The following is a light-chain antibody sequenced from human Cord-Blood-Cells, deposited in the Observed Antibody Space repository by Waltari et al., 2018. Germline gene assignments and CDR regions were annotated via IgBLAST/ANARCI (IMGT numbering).Light chain of an antibody. J-gene: IGLJ1*01. CDR3: QAWDSSTYV. V-gene: IGLV3-1*01. CDR2: QDS. CDR1: QLGDNY. Sequence: SYELTQPPSVSVSPGQTASTPCPGDQLGDNYACWYQQKPGQSPVLVIYQDSKRPSGIPERFSGSNSGNTATLTISGTQAMDEADYYCQAWDSSTYVFGTGTKVTVL.